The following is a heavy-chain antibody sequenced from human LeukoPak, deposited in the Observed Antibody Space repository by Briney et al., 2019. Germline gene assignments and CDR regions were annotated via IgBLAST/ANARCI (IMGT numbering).Heavy chain of an antibody. V-gene: IGHV3-15*01. Sequence: KPGGSLRLFCEASGFTFSNVWMNWVRQAPGKGLEWIGRIKTKADGETTEYIAPVKGRFTISRDDSKNTVYLQMNSLKTEDTALYYCVTRVKSTGDYWGQGTLVTVSS. CDR1: GFTFSNVW. D-gene: IGHD1-1*01. CDR3: VTRVKSTGDY. J-gene: IGHJ4*02. CDR2: IKTKADGETT.